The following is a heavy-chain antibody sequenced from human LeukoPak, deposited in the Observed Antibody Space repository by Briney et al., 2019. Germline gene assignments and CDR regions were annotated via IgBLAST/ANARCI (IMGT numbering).Heavy chain of an antibody. Sequence: SVKVSCKASGGTFSSYTISWVRQAPGQGLEWMGRIIPILGIANYAQKFQGRVAITADKSTSTAYMELSSLRSEDTAVYYCARDWSGYCSSTSCFHYYFDYWGQGTLVTVSS. D-gene: IGHD2-2*03. CDR2: IIPILGIA. CDR1: GGTFSSYT. J-gene: IGHJ4*02. V-gene: IGHV1-69*04. CDR3: ARDWSGYCSSTSCFHYYFDY.